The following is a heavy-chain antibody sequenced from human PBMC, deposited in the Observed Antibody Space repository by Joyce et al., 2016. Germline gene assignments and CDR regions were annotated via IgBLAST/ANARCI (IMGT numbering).Heavy chain of an antibody. D-gene: IGHD4-17*01. V-gene: IGHV1-46*01. Sequence: QVRLVQSGAGVKKPGSSVKISCKASGFIFTTYYIHWVRQSPGQGLEWMGIITPSVGHTTYAQKFQGRVTMTSDTSTSTVFMELSSLRSEDTAVYYCASSEDYGDWFDPWGQGTLVTVSS. CDR1: GFIFTTYY. CDR2: ITPSVGHT. CDR3: ASSEDYGDWFDP. J-gene: IGHJ5*02.